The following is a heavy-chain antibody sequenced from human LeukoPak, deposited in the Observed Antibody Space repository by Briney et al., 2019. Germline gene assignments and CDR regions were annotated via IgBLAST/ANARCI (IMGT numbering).Heavy chain of an antibody. Sequence: PGGSLRLSCAASGFTFSGYAMSWVRQAPGKGLEWGSAISGSGTNTYYADSVKGRFTISRDNSKNTVYLQMNSLRGEDTALYYCAKDIRYYYDRRGFYYDYWGQGTLLTVSS. V-gene: IGHV3-23*01. CDR3: AKDIRYYYDRRGFYYDY. D-gene: IGHD3-22*01. J-gene: IGHJ4*02. CDR2: ISGSGTNT. CDR1: GFTFSGYA.